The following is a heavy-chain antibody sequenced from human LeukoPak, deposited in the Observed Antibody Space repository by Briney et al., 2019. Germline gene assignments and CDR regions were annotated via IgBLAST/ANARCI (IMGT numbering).Heavy chain of an antibody. D-gene: IGHD6-19*01. CDR2: ISGSGGST. Sequence: GGSLRLSCAASGFTFSSYSMNWVRQAPGKGLEWVSAISGSGGSTYYADSVNGRFTISRDNSKNTLYLQMNSLRAEDTAVYYCAKEQWLEGEFDYWGQGTLVTVSS. V-gene: IGHV3-23*01. CDR1: GFTFSSYS. J-gene: IGHJ4*02. CDR3: AKEQWLEGEFDY.